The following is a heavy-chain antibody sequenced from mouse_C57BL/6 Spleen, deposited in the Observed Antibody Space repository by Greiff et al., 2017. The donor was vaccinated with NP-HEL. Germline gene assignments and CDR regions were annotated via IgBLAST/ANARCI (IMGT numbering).Heavy chain of an antibody. J-gene: IGHJ3*01. D-gene: IGHD3-2*02. CDR1: GFTFSDYY. CDR2: ISNGGGST. V-gene: IGHV5-12*01. CDR3: ARHGSSGYPFAY. Sequence: EVQLVESGGGLVQPGGSLKLSCAASGFTFSDYYMYWVRQTPEKRLEWVAYISNGGGSTYYPDTVKGRFTISRDNAKNTLYLQMSRLKSEDTAMYYCARHGSSGYPFAYWGQGTLVTVSA.